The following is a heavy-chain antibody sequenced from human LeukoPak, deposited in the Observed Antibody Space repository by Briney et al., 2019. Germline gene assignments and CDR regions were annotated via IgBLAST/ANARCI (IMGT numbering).Heavy chain of an antibody. J-gene: IGHJ6*02. CDR2: IGTLADT. CDR3: ARGPIGGWLRNCMDV. Sequence: SGGSLRLSCAASGFTFSSYDMHWVRQVIGKGLEWVSAIGTLADTYYSGSVKGRFTISRENAKNSFYLQMNSLSAGDTAVYYCARGPIGGWLRNCMDVWGQGTTVTVSS. CDR1: GFTFSSYD. D-gene: IGHD6-19*01. V-gene: IGHV3-13*01.